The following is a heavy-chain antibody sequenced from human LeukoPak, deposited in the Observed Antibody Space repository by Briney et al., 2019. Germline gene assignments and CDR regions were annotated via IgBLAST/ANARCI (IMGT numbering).Heavy chain of an antibody. CDR3: TWIPFHH. J-gene: IGHJ4*02. CDR1: EFIFNKGL. D-gene: IGHD5-12*01. V-gene: IGHV3-15*01. CDR2: LTDYGTT. Sequence: GGSLRLSCVAPEFIFNKGLISWVRQAPGKGLEWIATLTDYGTTAYAAPVKGRFTISRDDSQNTLYLQMNSLKTEDTGVYYCTWIPFHHWGQGTLVTVSS.